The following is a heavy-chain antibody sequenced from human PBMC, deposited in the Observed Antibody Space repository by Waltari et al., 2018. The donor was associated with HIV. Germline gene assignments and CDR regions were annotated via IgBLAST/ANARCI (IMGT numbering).Heavy chain of an antibody. D-gene: IGHD6-13*01. J-gene: IGHJ6*02. V-gene: IGHV1-18*01. CDR2: ISVYNDHT. CDR1: GYTFTSYG. Sequence: QVQLVQSGAEVKKHGASVKVSCKASGYTFTSYGISWVRQAPGQGLEWMGWISVYNDHTNDAQKLQGRVTMTTDTSTSTAYMELRSLRSDDTAVYYCARGAAGYYYYVMDVWGQGTTVTVS. CDR3: ARGAAGYYYYVMDV.